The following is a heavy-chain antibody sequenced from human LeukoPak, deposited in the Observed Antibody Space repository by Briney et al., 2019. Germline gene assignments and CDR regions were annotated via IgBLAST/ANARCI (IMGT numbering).Heavy chain of an antibody. CDR2: ISWNSDSI. D-gene: IGHD6-13*01. V-gene: IGHV3-9*01. CDR1: GFTFDDYA. Sequence: GRSLRLSCAASGFTFDDYAMHWVRQAPGKGLEWVSGISWNSDSIGYADSVKGRFTISRDNAKNSLYLQMNSLRAEDTALYYCAKGYNYYYYGMDVWGQGTTVTVSS. J-gene: IGHJ6*02. CDR3: AKGYNYYYYGMDV.